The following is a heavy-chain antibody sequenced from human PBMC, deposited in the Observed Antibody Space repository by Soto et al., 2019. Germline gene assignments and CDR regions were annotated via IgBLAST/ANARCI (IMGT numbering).Heavy chain of an antibody. CDR3: ARVNGYSYGYGMDV. CDR2: ISSSSSYI. Sequence: GGSLRLSCAASGFTFSSYSMNWVRQAPGKGLEWVSSISSSSSYIYYADSVKGRFTISRDNAKNSLYLQMNSLRAEDTAVYYCARVNGYSYGYGMDVWGQGTTVTVSS. D-gene: IGHD5-18*01. CDR1: GFTFSSYS. J-gene: IGHJ6*02. V-gene: IGHV3-21*01.